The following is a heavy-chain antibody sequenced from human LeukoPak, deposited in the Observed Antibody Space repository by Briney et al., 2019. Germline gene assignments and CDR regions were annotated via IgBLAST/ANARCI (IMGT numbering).Heavy chain of an antibody. CDR2: INARGDT. CDR3: ARGQVPAARGYNWFDP. Sequence: PSETLSLTCAVYGWSFNDYYWNWIRQPPGKGLVWIGEINARGDTNFNPSLKSRVTISVDTSKNQFSLRLTSMIAADTAVYYCARGQVPAARGYNWFDPWGQGTLVTVSS. CDR1: GWSFNDYY. D-gene: IGHD2-2*01. V-gene: IGHV4-34*01. J-gene: IGHJ5*02.